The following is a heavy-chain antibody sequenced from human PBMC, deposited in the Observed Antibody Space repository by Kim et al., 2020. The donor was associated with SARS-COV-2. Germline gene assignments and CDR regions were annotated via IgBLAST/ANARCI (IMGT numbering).Heavy chain of an antibody. CDR1: GFTFSSYG. CDR3: AKDKTAAGRMFDGY. J-gene: IGHJ4*02. V-gene: IGHV3-33*06. CDR2: IWYDGSNK. D-gene: IGHD6-13*01. Sequence: GGSLRLSCAASGFTFSSYGMHWVRQAPGKGLEWVAVIWYDGSNKYYADSVKGRFTISRDNSKNTLYLQMNSLRAEDTAVYYCAKDKTAAGRMFDGYWGQGTLVTVSS.